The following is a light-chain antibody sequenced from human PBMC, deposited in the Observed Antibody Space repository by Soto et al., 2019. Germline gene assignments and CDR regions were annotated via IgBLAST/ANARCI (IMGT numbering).Light chain of an antibody. Sequence: EIVLTQSPGTLSLSPGERATLSCRASQSVSSSFLAWYQKRPGQAPRLLIYGASSRATGIPDRFTGSGSGTDFTLTISRLEPEDFAVYYCQQYDSTPLNFGGGTKVEIK. CDR2: GAS. CDR3: QQYDSTPLN. V-gene: IGKV3-20*01. J-gene: IGKJ4*01. CDR1: QSVSSSF.